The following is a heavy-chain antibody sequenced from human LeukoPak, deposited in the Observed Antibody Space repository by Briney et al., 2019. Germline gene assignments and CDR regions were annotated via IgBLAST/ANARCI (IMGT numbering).Heavy chain of an antibody. CDR3: AKVSYQLLGQEFDP. CDR1: GFTFSSYG. D-gene: IGHD2-2*01. J-gene: IGHJ5*02. Sequence: GGSLRLSCAASGFTFSSYGMHWVRQAPGKGLEWVAFIRYDGSNKYYADSVKGRFTISRDNSKNTLYLQMNSLRAEDTAVYYCAKVSYQLLGQEFDPWGQGTLVTVSS. CDR2: IRYDGSNK. V-gene: IGHV3-30*02.